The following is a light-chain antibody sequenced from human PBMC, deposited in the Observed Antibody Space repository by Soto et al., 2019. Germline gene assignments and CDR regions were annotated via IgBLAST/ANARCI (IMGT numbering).Light chain of an antibody. V-gene: IGKV2-28*01. CDR1: QSLLHSNGYNY. CDR3: MQDLQTPFT. CDR2: LGS. Sequence: DIVMTQSPLSLPVTPGEPASISCRSSQSLLHSNGYNYLAWYLQKPGQSPQLLIYLGSNRASGVPDRFSGSGSGTDFTLTISRVEAEALVVYYCMQDLQTPFTFGPGTKVDIK. J-gene: IGKJ3*01.